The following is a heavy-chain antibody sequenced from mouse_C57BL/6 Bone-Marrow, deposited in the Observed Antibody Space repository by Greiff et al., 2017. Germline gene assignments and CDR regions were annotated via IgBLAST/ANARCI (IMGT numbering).Heavy chain of an antibody. V-gene: IGHV1-81*01. J-gene: IGHJ3*01. CDR3: AYYGIRQPFAY. CDR2: IYPRSGYT. CDR1: GYTFTSYG. D-gene: IGHD1-1*01. Sequence: VQLQQPGAELARPGASVKLSCKASGYTFTSYGISWVKQRTGQGLEWIGEIYPRSGYTYYNEKFKGKATLTADKSSSTAYMELRSLTSEDSAVXFCAYYGIRQPFAYWGQGTLVTVSA.